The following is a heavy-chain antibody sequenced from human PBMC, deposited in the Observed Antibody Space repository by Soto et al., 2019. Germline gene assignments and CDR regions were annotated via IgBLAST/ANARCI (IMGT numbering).Heavy chain of an antibody. Sequence: QVQVVESGGGVVQPGRSLRLCCATSGFAFSNFGMHWDRQVPGKGLEWVVVIWHNGKNKDYADYAKGRFTIYRDNSNNILYLEMNSLSVDETAIYCCERDPGKGEAMAYWGHRTLVTVS. J-gene: IGHJ4*01. V-gene: IGHV3-33*04. CDR3: ERDPGKGEAMAY. CDR2: IWHNGKNK. CDR1: GFAFSNFG.